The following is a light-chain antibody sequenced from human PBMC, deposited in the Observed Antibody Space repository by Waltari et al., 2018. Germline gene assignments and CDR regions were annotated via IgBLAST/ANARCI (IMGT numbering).Light chain of an antibody. Sequence: DIQLTQSPSFLSASVGDRVTITCRASQGISSYLVWYQQKPGKAPKVLISAASTLQTGVPSRFSGSGSGTEFTLTISSLQPEDFATYYCQQVNGYPLTFGGETKVEIK. V-gene: IGKV1-9*01. CDR2: AAS. J-gene: IGKJ4*01. CDR3: QQVNGYPLT. CDR1: QGISSY.